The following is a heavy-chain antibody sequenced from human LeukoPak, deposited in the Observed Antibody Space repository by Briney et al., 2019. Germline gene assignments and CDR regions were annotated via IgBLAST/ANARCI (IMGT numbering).Heavy chain of an antibody. J-gene: IGHJ3*02. Sequence: SETLSLTCTVSGGSLSSYYWTWIRQPPGKGLEWIGYIYYTGSTSYNPSLKSRVTISVQTSKNQFSLKLSSVTAADTAVYYCARVPPQYCSSTSCYWSRAFDIWGQGTMVTVSS. CDR1: GGSLSSYY. V-gene: IGHV4-59*01. D-gene: IGHD2-2*01. CDR2: IYYTGST. CDR3: ARVPPQYCSSTSCYWSRAFDI.